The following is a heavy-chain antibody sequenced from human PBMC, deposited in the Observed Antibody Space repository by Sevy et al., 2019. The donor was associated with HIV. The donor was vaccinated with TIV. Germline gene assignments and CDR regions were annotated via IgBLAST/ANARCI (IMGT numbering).Heavy chain of an antibody. J-gene: IGHJ4*02. D-gene: IGHD4-17*01. V-gene: IGHV3-48*03. Sequence: GGSLRLSCAASGFSFSSYEMNWVRQAPGKGLEWLSYISNSGSRVYYSDSVRGRFPISIDNARNSLYLQMNSLRAEDTAVYYCARDLPPSATTVAHFDCWGQGTLVTVSS. CDR1: GFSFSSYE. CDR3: ARDLPPSATTVAHFDC. CDR2: ISNSGSRV.